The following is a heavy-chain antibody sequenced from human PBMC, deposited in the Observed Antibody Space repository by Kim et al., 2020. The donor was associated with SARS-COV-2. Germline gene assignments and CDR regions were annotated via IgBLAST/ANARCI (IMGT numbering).Heavy chain of an antibody. CDR2: ISYDGSNK. CDR3: ARDQGICSSTSCYLYYYYYGMDV. CDR1: GFTFSSYA. Sequence: GGSLRLSCAASGFTFSSYAMHWVRQAPGKGLEWVAVISYDGSNKYYADSVKGRFTISRDNSKNTLYLQMNSLRAEDTAVYYCARDQGICSSTSCYLYYYYYGMDVWGQGTTVTVSS. D-gene: IGHD2-2*01. J-gene: IGHJ6*02. V-gene: IGHV3-30-3*01.